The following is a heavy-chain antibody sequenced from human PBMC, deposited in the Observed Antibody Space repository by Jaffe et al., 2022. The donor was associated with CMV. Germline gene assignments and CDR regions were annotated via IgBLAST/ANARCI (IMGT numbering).Heavy chain of an antibody. D-gene: IGHD3-22*01. J-gene: IGHJ4*02. CDR2: INHSGST. Sequence: QVQLQQWGAGLLKPSETLSLTCAVYGGSFSGYYWSWIRQPPGKGLEWIGEINHSGSTNYNPSLKSRVTISVDTSKNQFSLKLSSVTAADTAVYYCARDIDSSAQDYWGQGTLVTVSS. V-gene: IGHV4-34*01. CDR3: ARDIDSSAQDY. CDR1: GGSFSGYY.